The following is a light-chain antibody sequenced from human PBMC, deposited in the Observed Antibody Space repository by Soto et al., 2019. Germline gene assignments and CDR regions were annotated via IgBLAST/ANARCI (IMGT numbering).Light chain of an antibody. CDR1: QSISTY. CDR3: QQSYGPQYT. J-gene: IGKJ2*01. CDR2: TAS. V-gene: IGKV1-39*01. Sequence: DIQMTQSPSSLSASVGDRVTITCRASQSISTYLNWYQQRPGKAPKLLIYTASSLQSGVPSRFSGSGSGTNFTLTISSLQAEDFATYYCQQSYGPQYTFGQGTKLDVK.